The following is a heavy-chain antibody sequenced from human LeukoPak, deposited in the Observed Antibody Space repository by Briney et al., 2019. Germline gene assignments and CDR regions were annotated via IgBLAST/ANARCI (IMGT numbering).Heavy chain of an antibody. Sequence: GGSLRLSCAASGYTFSSYNMNWVRQAPGKGLEGVSSISSSSRYIYYADSVKGRFTISRDNTKNTLYLQMNSLRAEDTAVSYCARELGYCTSTSSCERAEPGGWGPLVTVSS. D-gene: IGHD2-2*01. V-gene: IGHV3-21*01. J-gene: IGHJ5*02. CDR2: ISSSSRYI. CDR1: GYTFSSYN. CDR3: ARELGYCTSTSSCERAEP.